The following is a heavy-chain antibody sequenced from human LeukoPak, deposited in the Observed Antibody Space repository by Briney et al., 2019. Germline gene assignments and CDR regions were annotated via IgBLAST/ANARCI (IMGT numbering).Heavy chain of an antibody. V-gene: IGHV4-39*07. Sequence: SETLSLTCTVSGGSISSSSYYWGWIRQPPGKGLEWIGSIYYSGSTYYNPSLKSRVTISVDTSKNQFSLKLSSVTAADTAVYYCARTDSSSWYHIDYWGQGTLVTVSS. CDR2: IYYSGST. CDR1: GGSISSSSYY. J-gene: IGHJ4*02. CDR3: ARTDSSSWYHIDY. D-gene: IGHD6-13*01.